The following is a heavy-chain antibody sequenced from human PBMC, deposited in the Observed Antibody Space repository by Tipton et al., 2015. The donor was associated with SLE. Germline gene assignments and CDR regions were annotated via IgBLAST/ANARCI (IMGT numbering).Heavy chain of an antibody. CDR2: VNHSGGT. CDR3: ARDSRIGWFDP. V-gene: IGHV4-34*01. Sequence: LRLSCAVYGGSLHGYYWNWIRQPPGKGLEWIGEVNHSGGTHYNPSLKTRVSISLDTSKNQFSLKLTSVTAADTAVYYCARDSRIGWFDPWGQGTLVTVSS. CDR1: GGSLHGYY. D-gene: IGHD3-22*01. J-gene: IGHJ5*02.